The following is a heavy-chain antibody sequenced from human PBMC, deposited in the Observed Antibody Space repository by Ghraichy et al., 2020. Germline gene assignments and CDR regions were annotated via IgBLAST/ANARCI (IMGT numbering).Heavy chain of an antibody. Sequence: GGSLRLSCAASGFTFSTYAMNWVRQAPGKGLEWVSAISGSGGSTYYADSVKGRFTISRDNSKNTLFLQMNSLRAEDTALYYCAKGSCSTSCWNDYWGQGTLVTVSS. D-gene: IGHD2-2*01. CDR3: AKGSCSTSCWNDY. CDR1: GFTFSTYA. CDR2: ISGSGGST. J-gene: IGHJ4*02. V-gene: IGHV3-23*01.